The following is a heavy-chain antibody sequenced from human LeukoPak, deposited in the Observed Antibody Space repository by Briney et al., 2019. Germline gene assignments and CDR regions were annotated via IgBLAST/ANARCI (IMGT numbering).Heavy chain of an antibody. V-gene: IGHV3-48*01. D-gene: IGHD5-18*01. Sequence: PGGSLRLSCAASGFSFSAYTFNWVRQAPGKGLEWVSYINSGTTTYYADSVKGRFTISRDNAKNSVYPQMSSLRAEDTAVYYCASGFNYGYFRYWGPGTLVTVSS. J-gene: IGHJ4*02. CDR3: ASGFNYGYFRY. CDR1: GFSFSAYT. CDR2: INSGTTT.